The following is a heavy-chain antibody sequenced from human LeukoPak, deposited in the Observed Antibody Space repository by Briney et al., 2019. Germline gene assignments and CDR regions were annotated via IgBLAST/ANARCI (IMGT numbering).Heavy chain of an antibody. CDR3: AKDRVGTMVRGVVDY. J-gene: IGHJ4*02. CDR2: ISGSGGST. D-gene: IGHD3-10*01. V-gene: IGHV3-23*01. CDR1: GFTFSSYA. Sequence: SGGSLRLSCAASGFTFSSYAMSWVRQAPGKGLEWVSAISGSGGSTYYADSVKGRFTISRDNSKNTLYLQMNSLRAEDTAVYYCAKDRVGTMVRGVVDYWGQGTLVTVSS.